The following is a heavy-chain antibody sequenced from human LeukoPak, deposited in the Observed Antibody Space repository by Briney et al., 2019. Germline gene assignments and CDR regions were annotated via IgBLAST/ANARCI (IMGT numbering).Heavy chain of an antibody. CDR3: ARRDPFDY. CDR1: GFTFSAYH. CDR2: ISSDSGTL. J-gene: IGHJ4*02. V-gene: IGHV3-48*02. Sequence: GGSLRLSCASSGFTFSAYHMNWVRQAPGEGLEWISFISSDSGTLYYADSVKGRSTISRDNAANSLYLQMNNLRDEDTAVYYCARRDPFDYWGQGTMVTVSS.